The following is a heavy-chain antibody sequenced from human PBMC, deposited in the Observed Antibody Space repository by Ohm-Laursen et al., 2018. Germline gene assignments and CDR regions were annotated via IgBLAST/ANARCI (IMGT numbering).Heavy chain of an antibody. CDR1: GFTFSNYG. J-gene: IGHJ4*02. CDR3: AKGERGHCSSTTCSGRLVFDY. Sequence: GSLRLSCAASGFTFSNYGLNWVRQAPGKGLEWVSVISGSDGSTYYADSVKGRFTISRDNSKNTLYLQVSSLEAEDTAVYYCAKGERGHCSSTTCSGRLVFDYWGQGTLVTVSS. D-gene: IGHD2-2*01. CDR2: ISGSDGST. V-gene: IGHV3-23*01.